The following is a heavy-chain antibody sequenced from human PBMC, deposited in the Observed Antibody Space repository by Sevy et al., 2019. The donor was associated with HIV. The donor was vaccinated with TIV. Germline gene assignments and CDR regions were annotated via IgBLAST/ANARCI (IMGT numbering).Heavy chain of an antibody. Sequence: ASVKVSCKASGYTFTVYYIHWVRQAPGQGLEWMGWINPNGGGTNYAQKFQGRVTMTGDTSISTAYMDLTRLRSDDTAVYYCSRSVYGSGTYLNDYWGQGTLVTVSS. CDR2: INPNGGGT. J-gene: IGHJ4*02. CDR1: GYTFTVYY. D-gene: IGHD3-10*01. V-gene: IGHV1-2*02. CDR3: SRSVYGSGTYLNDY.